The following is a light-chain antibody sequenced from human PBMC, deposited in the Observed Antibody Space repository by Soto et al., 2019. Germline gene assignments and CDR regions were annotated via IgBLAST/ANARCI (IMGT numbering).Light chain of an antibody. CDR1: QSVSSN. Sequence: EIVMTQSPATLSVSPGERATLSCRASQSVSSNLAWYQQKPGQAPKVLIYRASIRATGIPDRFTGSGSGTDFTLTISRLEPEDFAVYYCQQHGSSGTFGQGTKVDIK. V-gene: IGKV3-20*01. J-gene: IGKJ1*01. CDR3: QQHGSSGT. CDR2: RAS.